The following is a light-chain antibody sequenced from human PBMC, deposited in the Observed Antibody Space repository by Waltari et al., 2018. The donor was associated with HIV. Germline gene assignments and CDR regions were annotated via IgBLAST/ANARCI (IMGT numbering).Light chain of an antibody. CDR3: TSYTSSDTWV. CDR1: STDIGGYNY. J-gene: IGLJ3*02. V-gene: IGLV2-14*03. CDR2: DVN. Sequence: QSALTQPASVSGSPGQSITISCTGTSTDIGGYNYVSWYQQHPGNDPKLVIYDVNKRPSGISNRFSCSKSGNTASLTISGLQAEDDSDYYCTSYTSSDTWVFGGGTKLTVL.